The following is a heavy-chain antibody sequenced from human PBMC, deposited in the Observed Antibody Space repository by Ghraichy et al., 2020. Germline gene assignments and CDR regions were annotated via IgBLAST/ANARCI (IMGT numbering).Heavy chain of an antibody. D-gene: IGHD3-10*01. CDR2: ISSSGSTI. Sequence: GGSLRLSCAASGFTFSSYEMNWVRQAPGKGLEWVSYISSSGSTIYYADSVKGRFTISRDNAKNSLYLQMNSLRAEDTAVYYCARAHDTMVRGVISRWFDPWGQGTLVTVSS. J-gene: IGHJ5*02. CDR1: GFTFSSYE. CDR3: ARAHDTMVRGVISRWFDP. V-gene: IGHV3-48*03.